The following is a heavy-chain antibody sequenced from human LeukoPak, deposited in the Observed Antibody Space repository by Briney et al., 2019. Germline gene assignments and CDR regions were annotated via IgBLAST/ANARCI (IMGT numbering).Heavy chain of an antibody. J-gene: IGHJ5*01. Sequence: KASETLSLTCTVFGGSITNNYWSWIRQPPGKGLEWIAYTLYTGNTNYNPSLKSRVSISVDMSKNQFSLKLSSVTAADTAVYYCARPQWQDTMGPWFDPWGQGTLVTVST. D-gene: IGHD3-10*01. V-gene: IGHV4-59*12. CDR1: GGSITNNY. CDR2: TLYTGNT. CDR3: ARPQWQDTMGPWFDP.